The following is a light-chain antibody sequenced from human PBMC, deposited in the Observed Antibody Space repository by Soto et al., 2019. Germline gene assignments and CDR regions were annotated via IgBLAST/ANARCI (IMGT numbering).Light chain of an antibody. V-gene: IGLV3-21*02. CDR2: DDS. Sequence: SYELTQPPSVSVAPGQTARITCGGNNIGSKSVHWYQQKPGQAPVLVVYDDSDRPSGIPERFSGSNSGNTATLPISRVEAGDEADYYCQVWDSSSDQHVFGTGTKVTVL. CDR3: QVWDSSSDQHV. J-gene: IGLJ1*01. CDR1: NIGSKS.